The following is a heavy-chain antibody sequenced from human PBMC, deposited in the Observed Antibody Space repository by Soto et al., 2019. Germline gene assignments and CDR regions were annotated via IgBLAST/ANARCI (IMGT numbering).Heavy chain of an antibody. CDR1: SGSIRDDDYY. CDR3: ARVRTIDRLPGDRYTWFDP. Sequence: PSETLSLTCTVSSGSIRDDDYYWSWVRQPPGRGLEWTAFVFHGGLAYSNPSLRSRVTMSVDTSKNQFFLNLTSPTAADTAVYFCARVRTIDRLPGDRYTWFDPWGQGILVTVSS. J-gene: IGHJ5*02. CDR2: VFHGGLA. V-gene: IGHV4-30-4*01. D-gene: IGHD2-21*02.